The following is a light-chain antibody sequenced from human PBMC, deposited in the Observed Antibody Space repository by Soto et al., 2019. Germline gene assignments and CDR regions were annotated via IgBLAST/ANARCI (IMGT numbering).Light chain of an antibody. CDR2: EAS. CDR3: QQRSDSYT. V-gene: IGKV3-11*01. CDR1: QTLANY. Sequence: EVVLTQSPATLSLSPGERATLSCRASQTLANYLAWYQQRPGQAPRLLIYEASNRATGIPARFSGSGSGTDFTLTISSLEPEDSAVYYCQQRSDSYTFGQGTTLEIK. J-gene: IGKJ2*01.